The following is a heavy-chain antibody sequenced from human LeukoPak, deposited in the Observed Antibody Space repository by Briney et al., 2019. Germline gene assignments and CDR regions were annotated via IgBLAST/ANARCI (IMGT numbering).Heavy chain of an antibody. CDR3: ARESEDGSGSYYIDY. V-gene: IGHV4-59*12. J-gene: IGHJ4*02. D-gene: IGHD3-10*01. Sequence: PSYTLFLTFAFYGGSFSGYFWSWVRRPPGKGLGGCGDIYYSGSTNYNPSLKSRVTISVDTSKNQFSLKLSSVTAADTAVYYCARESEDGSGSYYIDYWGQGTLVTVSS. CDR1: GGSFSGYF. CDR2: IYYSGST.